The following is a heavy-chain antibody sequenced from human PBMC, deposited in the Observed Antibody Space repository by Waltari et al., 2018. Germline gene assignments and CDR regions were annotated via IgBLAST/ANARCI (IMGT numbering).Heavy chain of an antibody. J-gene: IGHJ6*03. V-gene: IGHV4-59*01. CDR1: GGSISSYY. Sequence: QVQLQESGPGLVKPSETLSLTCTVSGGSISSYYWSWIRQPPGKGLEWIGYIYYSGSTNYNPSLKSRVTISVDTSKNQFSLKLSSVTAADTAVYYCARTDGGRELKRGQTGYYYMDVWGKGTTVTVSS. CDR2: IYYSGST. CDR3: ARTDGGRELKRGQTGYYYMDV. D-gene: IGHD7-27*01.